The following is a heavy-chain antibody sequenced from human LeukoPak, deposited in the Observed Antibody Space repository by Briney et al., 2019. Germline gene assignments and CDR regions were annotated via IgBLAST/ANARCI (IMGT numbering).Heavy chain of an antibody. CDR2: ISAYNGNT. J-gene: IGHJ4*02. V-gene: IGHV1-18*01. Sequence: ASVKVSCKASGYTFTSYGISWVRQAPGQGLEWMGWISAYNGNTNYAQKLQGRVTMTTDTSTSTAYMELRSLRSDDTAVYYCATARYCSSTSCQKVFYFDYWGQGTLVTVSS. CDR3: ATARYCSSTSCQKVFYFDY. CDR1: GYTFTSYG. D-gene: IGHD2-2*01.